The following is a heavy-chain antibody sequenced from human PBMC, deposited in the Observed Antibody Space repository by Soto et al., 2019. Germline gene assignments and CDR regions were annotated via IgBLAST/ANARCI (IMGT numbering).Heavy chain of an antibody. J-gene: IGHJ4*02. CDR2: ISYSGGT. V-gene: IGHV4-31*03. D-gene: IGHD4-17*01. CDR1: GGSISSGGYH. CDR3: ARSDYGDCIDY. Sequence: PSETLSLTCTVSGGSISSGGYHWSWIRQRPGKGLEWIGYISYSGGTYYNPSLKSRLTISVDTSKNQFSLKLSSVTAADTAVYYCARSDYGDCIDYWGQGTLVTVS.